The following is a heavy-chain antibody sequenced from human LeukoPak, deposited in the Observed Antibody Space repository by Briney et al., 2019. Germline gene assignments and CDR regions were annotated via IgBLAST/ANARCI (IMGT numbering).Heavy chain of an antibody. J-gene: IGHJ4*02. CDR3: ARAGGAYNYDDS. D-gene: IGHD5-12*01. Sequence: GGSLRLSCAASGFTFSDYYMSWIRQAPGKGLEWVSYISSSGSTIYYADTVKGRFTISRDNAKNSLFLQMNSLRDEDTAVYFCARAGGAYNYDDSWGQGTLVTVSS. V-gene: IGHV3-11*04. CDR2: ISSSGSTI. CDR1: GFTFSDYY.